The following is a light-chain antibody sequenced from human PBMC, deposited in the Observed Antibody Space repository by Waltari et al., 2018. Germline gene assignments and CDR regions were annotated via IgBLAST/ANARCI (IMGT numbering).Light chain of an antibody. V-gene: IGLV2-14*01. J-gene: IGLJ2*01. Sequence: YQKQPGRGPKHIIYEVTKGPSGVSSRLSGSRSGNTASLTISGLQAEDEADYYCSSYTTDSVVIFGGGTEVTVL. CDR3: SSYTTDSVVI. CDR2: EVT.